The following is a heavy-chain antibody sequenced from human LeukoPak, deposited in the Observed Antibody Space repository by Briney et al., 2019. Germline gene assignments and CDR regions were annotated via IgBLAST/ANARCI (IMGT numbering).Heavy chain of an antibody. V-gene: IGHV1-46*01. D-gene: IGHD3-10*01. J-gene: IGHJ6*02. CDR3: ARAGEQRSMDV. CDR2: INPSGGST. Sequence: AASVKVSCKASGYTITGYYMHWVRQAPGQGLEWMGIINPSGGSTSYAQKFQGRVTMTRDTSTSTVYMELSSLRSEDTAVYYCARAGEQRSMDVWGQGTTVTVSS. CDR1: GYTITGYY.